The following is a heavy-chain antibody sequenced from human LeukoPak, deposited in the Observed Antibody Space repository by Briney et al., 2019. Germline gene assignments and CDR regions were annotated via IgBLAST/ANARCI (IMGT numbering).Heavy chain of an antibody. Sequence: RGSLRLSCAAPGFTPCSFTMHWVCHAPGKGLEWVSVMSYDGNNLSYADSVKGRFSISRDDSKNSLFLQVNSLRPDDTAIYYCARSRNYYMFHHWGQGTLVAASS. V-gene: IGHV3-30*04. D-gene: IGHD3-22*01. CDR3: ARSRNYYMFHH. CDR2: MSYDGNNL. J-gene: IGHJ4*02. CDR1: GFTPCSFT.